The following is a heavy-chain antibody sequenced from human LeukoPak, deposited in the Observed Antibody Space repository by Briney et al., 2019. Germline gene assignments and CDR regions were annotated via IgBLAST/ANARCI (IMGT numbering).Heavy chain of an antibody. V-gene: IGHV3-21*01. CDR2: ISSSSSYK. Sequence: GGSLRLSCAASGLTFSSYSMNWVRRAPGKGLEWVSSISSSSSYKYYADSVKGRFTISRDNAKNSLYLQMNSLRAEDTAVYYCARDLVERGYSYGRCDYRGQGTLVTVSS. CDR1: GLTFSSYS. D-gene: IGHD5-18*01. J-gene: IGHJ4*02. CDR3: ARDLVERGYSYGRCDY.